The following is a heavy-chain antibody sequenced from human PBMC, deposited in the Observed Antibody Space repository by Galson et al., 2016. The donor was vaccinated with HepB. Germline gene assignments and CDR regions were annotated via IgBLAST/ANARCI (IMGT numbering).Heavy chain of an antibody. CDR1: GFTFSTYG. Sequence: SLRLSCAASGFTFSTYGMHWVRQAPGKGLEWVAVISYDGINEYYAGSVKGRFTISRDNSKNTLYLQMNSLRADDTAVYFCSTGPDARSGWNLSPILGYWGQGTLVTVSS. J-gene: IGHJ4*02. V-gene: IGHV3-30*03. CDR3: STGPDARSGWNLSPILGY. CDR2: ISYDGINE. D-gene: IGHD6-19*01.